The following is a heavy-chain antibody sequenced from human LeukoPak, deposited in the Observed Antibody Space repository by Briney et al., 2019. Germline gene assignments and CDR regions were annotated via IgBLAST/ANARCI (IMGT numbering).Heavy chain of an antibody. CDR3: ARALTMVRDGPDAFDI. D-gene: IGHD3-10*01. Sequence: PGGSLRPSCAASGFTFSDYYMSWIRQAPGKGLEWVSYISSSSSYTNYADSVKGRFTISRDNAKNSLYLQMNSLRAEDTAVYYCARALTMVRDGPDAFDIWGQGTMVTVSS. V-gene: IGHV3-11*06. CDR2: ISSSSSYT. CDR1: GFTFSDYY. J-gene: IGHJ3*02.